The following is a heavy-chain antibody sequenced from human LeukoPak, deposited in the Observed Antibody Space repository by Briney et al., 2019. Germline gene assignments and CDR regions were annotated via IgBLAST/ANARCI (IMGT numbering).Heavy chain of an antibody. D-gene: IGHD3/OR15-3a*01. CDR1: GGPIRTYQ. CDR3: ARQEIGLRSFDP. CDR2: IYYSGST. J-gene: IGHJ5*02. Sequence: PSETLSLTCTVSGGPIRTYQWSWIRQPPGKGLEWIGYIYYSGSTNYNPSLKSRVTISVDTSKNQFSLNLSSVTAADTAVYYCARQEIGLRSFDPWGQGTLVTVSS. V-gene: IGHV4-59*08.